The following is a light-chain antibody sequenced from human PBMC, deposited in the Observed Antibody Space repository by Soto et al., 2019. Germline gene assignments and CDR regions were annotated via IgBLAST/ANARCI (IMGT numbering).Light chain of an antibody. J-gene: IGKJ1*01. CDR3: QQYNSYRT. Sequence: DIQMTQSPSTLSASVGDRVTITCRASQSVSSWLAWYQQKPGKAPTLLIHPASTLQSGVPSRFSGSGSGTDFTLTITSLQPDDFATYYCQQYNSYRTFGQGTKVDIK. CDR1: QSVSSW. CDR2: PAS. V-gene: IGKV1-5*03.